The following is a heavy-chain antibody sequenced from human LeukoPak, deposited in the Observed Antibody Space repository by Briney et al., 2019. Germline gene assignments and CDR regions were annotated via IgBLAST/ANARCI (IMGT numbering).Heavy chain of an antibody. CDR2: FDPENAEI. D-gene: IGHD3-3*01. V-gene: IGHV1-24*01. CDR1: GNTLRELP. Sequence: ASVKVSCKLAGNTLRELPIQWVRQAGGKGLEWMAGFDPENAEIVYAQKFQGRVTMTEDTSTNTAYMELTSLTSDDTALYYCATRGSDFWSGFDYWGQGTQVTVSS. J-gene: IGHJ4*02. CDR3: ATRGSDFWSGFDY.